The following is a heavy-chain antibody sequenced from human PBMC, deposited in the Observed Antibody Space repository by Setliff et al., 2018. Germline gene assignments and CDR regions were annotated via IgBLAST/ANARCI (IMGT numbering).Heavy chain of an antibody. J-gene: IGHJ4*02. Sequence: ASVKVSCKSSGFTFTDYGITWVRQVPGQGLKWMGWINNYNFNTQYAQKSQGRVTVTTDTSTTTAYMELRSLRADDTAVYYCARINFYVSSGYYYAPELWGQGTTVTVSS. CDR2: INNYNFNT. CDR3: ARINFYVSSGYYYAPEL. D-gene: IGHD3-22*01. V-gene: IGHV1-18*01. CDR1: GFTFTDYG.